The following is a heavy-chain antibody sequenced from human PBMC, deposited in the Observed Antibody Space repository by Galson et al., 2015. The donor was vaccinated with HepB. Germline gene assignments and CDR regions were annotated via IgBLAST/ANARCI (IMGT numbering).Heavy chain of an antibody. Sequence: SVKVSCKVSGYTLTELSMHWVRQAPGKGLEWMGGFDPEDGETIYAQKFQGRVTMTEDTSTDTAYMELSSLRSEDTAVYYCATRITIFGVASPFDYWGQGTLVTVSS. D-gene: IGHD3-3*01. J-gene: IGHJ4*02. CDR3: ATRITIFGVASPFDY. CDR2: FDPEDGET. CDR1: GYTLTELS. V-gene: IGHV1-24*01.